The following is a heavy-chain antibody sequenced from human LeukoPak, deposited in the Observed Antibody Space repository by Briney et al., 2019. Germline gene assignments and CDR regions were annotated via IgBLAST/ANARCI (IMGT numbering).Heavy chain of an antibody. CDR1: GISLSTSGVG. V-gene: IGHV2-5*01. D-gene: IGHD5-12*01. CDR2: IYWNDDK. J-gene: IGHJ4*02. Sequence: SGPTLVNPTQILTLTCTFSGISLSTSGVGVGWIRQPPGKALEWLALIYWNDDKRYSPSLKSRLSITKDTSKDQVVLTMTNMDPVDTATYYCAYRQGYQNFDYWGQGALVIVSS. CDR3: AYRQGYQNFDY.